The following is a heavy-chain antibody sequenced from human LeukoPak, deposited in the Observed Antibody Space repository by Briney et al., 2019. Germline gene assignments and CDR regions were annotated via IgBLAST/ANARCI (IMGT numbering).Heavy chain of an antibody. CDR3: ARESFYDFWSGYYRSRNNWFDP. Sequence: SQTLSLTCAISGDSISSNSAAWNWIRQSPSRGLEWLGRTYYRSKWYNDYAVSVKSRITINPDTSKNQFSLQLNSVTPEDTAVHYCARESFYDFWSGYYRSRNNWFDPWGQGTLVTVSS. D-gene: IGHD3-3*01. CDR1: GDSISSNSAA. V-gene: IGHV6-1*01. CDR2: TYYRSKWYN. J-gene: IGHJ5*02.